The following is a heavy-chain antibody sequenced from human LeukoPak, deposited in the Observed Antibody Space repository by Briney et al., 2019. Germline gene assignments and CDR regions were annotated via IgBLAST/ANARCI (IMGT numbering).Heavy chain of an antibody. CDR1: VYTLSEVS. V-gene: IGHV1-24*01. CDR2: FDHEDGET. J-gene: IGHJ4*02. CDR3: ATLRMTLVEYYFDY. Sequence: ASVTVSCTAPVYTLSEVSMHWVRQAPGKGLEWMGGFDHEDGETIYAQKFQGRVTMTEDTSTDTAYMELSSLRSEDTAVYYCATLRMTLVEYYFDYWGQGTLVTVSS. D-gene: IGHD3-16*01.